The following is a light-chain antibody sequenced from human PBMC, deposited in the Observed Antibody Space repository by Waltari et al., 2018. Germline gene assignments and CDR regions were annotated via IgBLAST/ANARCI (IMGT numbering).Light chain of an antibody. CDR3: ATWDDSLTAWV. CDR2: RNN. CDR1: TSTIAPYY. V-gene: IGLV1-47*01. J-gene: IGLJ3*02. Sequence: QSVLTQPPSTSGTPAQRVTISCPGSTSTIAPYYLSWYHQLPGTAPKLLIYRNNQRPSGVPDRFSGSKSGTSASLAISGLRSEDEADYYCATWDDSLTAWVFGGGTKLTVL.